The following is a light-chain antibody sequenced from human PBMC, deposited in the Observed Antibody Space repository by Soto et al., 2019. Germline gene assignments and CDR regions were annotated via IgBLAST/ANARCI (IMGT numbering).Light chain of an antibody. CDR3: QQYGSSHHPTT. Sequence: EIVLTQSPGTLSLSPGERATLSCRASQSVTSTYLGWYQQKPGQAPRLLMYGVSVRATGIPVRFSGSGSGTDFTLTISRLEPEDFAVYYCQQYGSSHHPTTFGQGTRLEIK. CDR2: GVS. J-gene: IGKJ5*01. V-gene: IGKV3-20*01. CDR1: QSVTSTY.